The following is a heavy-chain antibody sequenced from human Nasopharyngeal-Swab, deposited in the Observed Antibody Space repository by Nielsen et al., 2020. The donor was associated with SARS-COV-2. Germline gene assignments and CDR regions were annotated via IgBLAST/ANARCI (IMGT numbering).Heavy chain of an antibody. CDR2: IKQDGSEK. D-gene: IGHD6-13*01. CDR1: GFSVSYNY. J-gene: IGHJ4*02. Sequence: GGSLRLSCEVSGFSVSYNYMSWVRQAPGKGLEWVANIKQDGSEKYYVDSVKGRFTISRDNAKNSLYLQMNSLRAEDTAVYYCARVYSSSWFFDYWGQGTLVTVSS. V-gene: IGHV3-7*01. CDR3: ARVYSSSWFFDY.